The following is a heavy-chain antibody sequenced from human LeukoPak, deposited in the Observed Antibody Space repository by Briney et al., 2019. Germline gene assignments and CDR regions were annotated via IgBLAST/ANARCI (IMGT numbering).Heavy chain of an antibody. J-gene: IGHJ5*02. CDR3: ARALYTMVRGDRERWFDP. D-gene: IGHD3-10*01. CDR2: IYYSGST. CDR1: GGSISSSSYY. V-gene: IGHV4-39*07. Sequence: SETLSLTCTVSGGSISSSSYYWGWIRQPPGKGLEWIGSIYYSGSTYYNPSLKSRVTISVDTSKNQFSLKLSSVTAADTTVYYCARALYTMVRGDRERWFDPWGQGTLVTVSS.